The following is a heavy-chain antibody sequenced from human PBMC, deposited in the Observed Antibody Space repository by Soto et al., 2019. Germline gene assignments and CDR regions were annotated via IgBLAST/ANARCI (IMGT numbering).Heavy chain of an antibody. CDR1: GYTFTYYH. CDR2: IYPSGGST. D-gene: IGHD4-4*01. Sequence: QVQLVQSGAEVKKPGASVKVSCKTSGYTFTYYHIHWLRQAPGQGPEWMGKIYPSGGSTNYAPKFWGRVTVXMXTXTXXVYMELSSLRSDDTAMYYCARDAAFGNYAYNWFDPWGQGTLVTVSS. CDR3: ARDAAFGNYAYNWFDP. V-gene: IGHV1-46*01. J-gene: IGHJ5*02.